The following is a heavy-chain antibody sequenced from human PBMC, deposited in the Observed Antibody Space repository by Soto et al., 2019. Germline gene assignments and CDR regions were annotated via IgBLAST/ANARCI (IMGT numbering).Heavy chain of an antibody. V-gene: IGHV3-7*03. D-gene: IGHD2-2*01. CDR3: ARIYCRSSSCSIDF. CDR1: GFTLSNYW. Sequence: GGSLRLSCAASGFTLSNYWMSWVRQAPGKGLEWVANINQDGSQKFYLDSVEGRFTISRDNARNSLYLQMNSLRAEDTAIYYCARIYCRSSSCSIDFWGQGLLVTVSS. J-gene: IGHJ4*02. CDR2: INQDGSQK.